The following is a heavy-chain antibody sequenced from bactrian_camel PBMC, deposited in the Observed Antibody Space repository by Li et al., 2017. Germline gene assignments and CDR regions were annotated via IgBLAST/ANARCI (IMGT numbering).Heavy chain of an antibody. V-gene: IGHV3S53*01. Sequence: HVQLVESGGGSAQTGGSLNLTCVASGDMYRNTYLMAWFRQPPYGRREGVAAIEDDGSTTYADSAKGRFTISRDSTKNTLYLQMGSLKPEDTAMYYCAADRSSNCYVGSWPWPSSFGYWGQGTQVTVS. CDR3: AADRSSNCYVGSWPWPSSFGY. D-gene: IGHD3*01. CDR1: GDMYRNTY. CDR2: IEDDGST. J-gene: IGHJ4*01.